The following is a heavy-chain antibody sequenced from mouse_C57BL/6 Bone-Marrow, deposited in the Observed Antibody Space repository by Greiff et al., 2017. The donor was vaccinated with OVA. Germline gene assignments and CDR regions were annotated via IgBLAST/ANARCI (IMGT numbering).Heavy chain of an antibody. Sequence: QVQLQESGPGLVQPSQSLSISCTVSGFSLTSYGVHWVRQSPGKGLEWLGVIWSGGGTDYNAAFISSLSTSTDKSKGKVFFKMNSLQADDTAMYYGARDEDGAWAMDYGGQGTSVTVSS. CDR3: ARDEDGAWAMDY. J-gene: IGHJ4*01. D-gene: IGHD2-3*01. V-gene: IGHV2-2*01. CDR1: GFSLTSYG. CDR2: IWSGGGT.